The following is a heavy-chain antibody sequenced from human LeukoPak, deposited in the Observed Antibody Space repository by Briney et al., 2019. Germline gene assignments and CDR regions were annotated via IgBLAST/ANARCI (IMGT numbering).Heavy chain of an antibody. D-gene: IGHD3-22*01. CDR2: IKQDGSEK. J-gene: IGHJ4*02. CDR3: AREGSRYYDSSGSNY. Sequence: GGSLRLSCAASGFTFSSYWMSWVRQAPGKGLEWVANIKQDGSEKYYVDSVKGRFTISRDNAKNSLYLQMNSLRAEDTAVYYCAREGSRYYDSSGSNYWGQGTLVTVSS. CDR1: GFTFSSYW. V-gene: IGHV3-7*01.